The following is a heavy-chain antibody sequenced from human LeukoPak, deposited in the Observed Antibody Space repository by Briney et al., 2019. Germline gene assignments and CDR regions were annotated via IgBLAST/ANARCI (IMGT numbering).Heavy chain of an antibody. Sequence: ASVKVSCKASGYTFSDFAISWVRQAPGQGLEWIGWISSFNGDTEFAQNLQGRFTMTTDTSTNTAYMELRSLTSDDTAVYFCARDLWRQLVFGAFAVWGQGTVVTVSS. J-gene: IGHJ3*01. V-gene: IGHV1-18*01. CDR3: ARDLWRQLVFGAFAV. CDR2: ISSFNGDT. D-gene: IGHD5-18*01. CDR1: GYTFSDFA.